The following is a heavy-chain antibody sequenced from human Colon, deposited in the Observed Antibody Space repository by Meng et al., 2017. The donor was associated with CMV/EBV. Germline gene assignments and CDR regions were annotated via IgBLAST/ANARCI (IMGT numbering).Heavy chain of an antibody. D-gene: IGHD6-13*01. Sequence: GESLKISCAASGLTFGSYWMNWVRQAPGKGLEWVSSISHSSDTKYADSVKGRFTLSRDNAQNSVFLQMNSLTAEDTAVYYCARGWPPDYWGQGTLVTVSS. J-gene: IGHJ4*02. CDR3: ARGWPPDY. CDR1: GLTFGSYW. V-gene: IGHV3-21*06. CDR2: ISHSSDT.